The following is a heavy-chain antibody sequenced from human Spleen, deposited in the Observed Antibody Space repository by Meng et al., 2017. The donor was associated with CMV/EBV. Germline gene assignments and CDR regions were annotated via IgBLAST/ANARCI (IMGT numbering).Heavy chain of an antibody. CDR1: GGTFSDYG. CDR3: ARSLWSGYSPLGY. D-gene: IGHD3-3*01. Sequence: SVKVSCKASGGTFSDYGISWVRQAPGQGLEWMGGIIPILNRPDYAQKFQGRVTFTADISTKTAFMELRSLGSEDTAVYYCARSLWSGYSPLGYWGQGTLVTVSS. CDR2: IIPILNRP. V-gene: IGHV1-69*06. J-gene: IGHJ4*02.